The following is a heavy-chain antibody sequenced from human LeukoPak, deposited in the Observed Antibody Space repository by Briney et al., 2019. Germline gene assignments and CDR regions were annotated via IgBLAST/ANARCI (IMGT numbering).Heavy chain of an antibody. Sequence: LSLNCTVSGGSISSYYWSWIRQPPGKGLEWVSYISSSGSTIYYADSVKGRFTISRDNAKNSLYLQMNSLRAEDTAVYYCASGGYSYGWSFFDYWGQGTLVTVSS. CDR3: ASGGYSYGWSFFDY. CDR1: GGSISSYY. V-gene: IGHV3-11*01. J-gene: IGHJ4*02. CDR2: ISSSGSTI. D-gene: IGHD5-18*01.